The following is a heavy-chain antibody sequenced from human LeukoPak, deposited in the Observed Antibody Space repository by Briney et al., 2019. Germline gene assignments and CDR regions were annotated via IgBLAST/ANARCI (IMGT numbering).Heavy chain of an antibody. D-gene: IGHD6-13*01. CDR3: AVLVRYYYYGMDV. CDR2: ISSSGSTI. V-gene: IGHV3-11*04. J-gene: IGHJ6*02. Sequence: PGGSLRLSCAASGFTFSDYYMSWIRQAPGKGLEWVSYISSSGSTIYYADSVKGRFTISRDNAKNSLYLQMNSLRAEDTAVYYCAVLVRYYYYGMDVWGQGTTVTVSS. CDR1: GFTFSDYY.